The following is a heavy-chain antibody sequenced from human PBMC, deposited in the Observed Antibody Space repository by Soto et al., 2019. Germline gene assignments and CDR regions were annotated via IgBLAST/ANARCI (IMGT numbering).Heavy chain of an antibody. CDR3: ARERREEIHDGYDIDY. CDR2: IYTSGST. D-gene: IGHD5-12*01. V-gene: IGHV4-4*07. CDR1: GGSISTYY. Sequence: SETLSLTCTLSGGSISTYYWSWIRQPAGKGLERIGRIYTSGSTDYNPSLKSRVTISIDTSKNQFSLKVTSMTAADTAVYYCARERREEIHDGYDIDYWGQGTLVTVSS. J-gene: IGHJ4*02.